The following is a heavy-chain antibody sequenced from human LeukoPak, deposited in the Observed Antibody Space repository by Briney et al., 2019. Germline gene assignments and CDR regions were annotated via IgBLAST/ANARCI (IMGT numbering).Heavy chain of an antibody. J-gene: IGHJ4*02. D-gene: IGHD3-22*01. CDR1: GYTFTGYY. Sequence: ASVKVSCKASGYTFTGYYMHWVRQAPGQGLEWMGWINPNSGGTNYAQKLQGRVTMTTDTSTSTAYMELRSLRSDDTAVNYCARVLSPVRGSYYYDSSGYLRGYFDYWGQGTLVTVSS. CDR2: INPNSGGT. V-gene: IGHV1-2*02. CDR3: ARVLSPVRGSYYYDSSGYLRGYFDY.